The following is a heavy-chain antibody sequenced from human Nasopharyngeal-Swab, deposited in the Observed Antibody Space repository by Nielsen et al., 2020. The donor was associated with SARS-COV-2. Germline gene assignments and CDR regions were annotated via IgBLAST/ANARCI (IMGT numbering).Heavy chain of an antibody. CDR2: IDDSGTT. D-gene: IGHD2-2*01. V-gene: IGHV4-39*01. Sequence: RQAPGKGLEWIGNIDDSGTTFYSPSLKTRVTLSVDTPQNQFSLNLISVTAADTAVYYCARRVVSPEFYFDYWGQGALVTVSS. CDR3: ARRVVSPEFYFDY. J-gene: IGHJ4*02.